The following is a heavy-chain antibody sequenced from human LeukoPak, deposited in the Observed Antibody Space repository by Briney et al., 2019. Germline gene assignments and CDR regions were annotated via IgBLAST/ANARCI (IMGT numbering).Heavy chain of an antibody. D-gene: IGHD4-17*01. CDR3: ARAYYGDYEDPDY. CDR2: ITTTGNTA. Sequence: GGSLRLSCAASGFTFSDYFMTWIRQAPGKGLEWISYITTTGNTAFYADSVKGRFTVSRDNAKNSLYLQMNSLRAEDTAVYYCARAYYGDYEDPDYWGQGTLVTVSS. CDR1: GFTFSDYF. J-gene: IGHJ4*02. V-gene: IGHV3-11*04.